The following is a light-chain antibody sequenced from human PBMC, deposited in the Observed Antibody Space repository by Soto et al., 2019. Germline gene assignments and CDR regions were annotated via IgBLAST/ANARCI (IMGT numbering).Light chain of an antibody. CDR2: DAS. CDR1: QSLSSY. CDR3: QQYNNWPIT. J-gene: IGKJ1*01. V-gene: IGKV3-11*01. Sequence: EIVLTQSPATLSLSPGERATLSCRASQSLSSYLAWYQQKPGQAPRLLIYDASNRATGIPARFSGSGSGTEFTLTISSLQSEDFAVYYCQQYNNWPITFGQGTKVDIK.